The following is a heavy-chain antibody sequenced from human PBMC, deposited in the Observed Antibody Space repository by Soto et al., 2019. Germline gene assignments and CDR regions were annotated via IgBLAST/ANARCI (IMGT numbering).Heavy chain of an antibody. CDR2: ILPRLDSA. Sequence: QVQLVQSGAEVKKTGSSVKVSCKASAGTFDNYAITWVRQAPGQGLEWLGGILPRLDSANYAEKFQGRVTITAHESTTSAYMEVSIRRAEDTVVYYCARTYHYVSGGKTYFYYGMDVWGQGTPVTVSS. J-gene: IGHJ6*02. CDR1: AGTFDNYA. V-gene: IGHV1-69*12. D-gene: IGHD3-22*01. CDR3: ARTYHYVSGGKTYFYYGMDV.